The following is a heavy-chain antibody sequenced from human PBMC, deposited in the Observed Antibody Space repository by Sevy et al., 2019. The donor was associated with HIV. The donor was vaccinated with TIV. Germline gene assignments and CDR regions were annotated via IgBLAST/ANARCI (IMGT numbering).Heavy chain of an antibody. CDR1: GFTFSSYA. CDR3: AKEMGSGWYPVLMVGLEMGYFQH. D-gene: IGHD6-19*01. CDR2: ISGSGGST. Sequence: GGSLRLSCAASGFTFSSYAMSWVRQAPGKGLEWVSAISGSGGSTYYADTVKGRFTISRENSKKTLYLQMNSLRAEDTAVYYCAKEMGSGWYPVLMVGLEMGYFQHWGQGTLVTVSS. J-gene: IGHJ1*01. V-gene: IGHV3-23*01.